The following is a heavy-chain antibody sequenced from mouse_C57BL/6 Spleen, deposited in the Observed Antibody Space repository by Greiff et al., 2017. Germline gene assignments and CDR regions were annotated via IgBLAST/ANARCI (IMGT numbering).Heavy chain of an antibody. V-gene: IGHV2-2*01. CDR1: GFSLTSYG. D-gene: IGHD2-4*01. J-gene: IGHJ2*01. Sequence: VKLVESGPGLVQPSQSLSITCTVSGFSLTSYGVHWVRQSPGKGLEWLGVIWSGGSTDYNAAFISRLSISKDNSKSQVFFKMNSLQADDTAIYYCARPDYDVGYYFDYWGQGTTLTVSS. CDR3: ARPDYDVGYYFDY. CDR2: IWSGGST.